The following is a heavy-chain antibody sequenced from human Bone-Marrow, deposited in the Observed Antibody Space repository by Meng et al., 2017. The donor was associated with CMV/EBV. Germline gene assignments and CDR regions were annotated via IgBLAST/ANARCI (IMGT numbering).Heavy chain of an antibody. Sequence: SETLSLTCTVSGGSISSYYWSWIRQPPGKGLEWIGHIYYSGSTNYNPSLKSRVTISVDTSKNQFSLKLSSVTAVDTAVYYCARVPTVTHSYYYYGMDGWGQGTTVTVSS. CDR1: GGSISSYY. D-gene: IGHD4-17*01. CDR2: IYYSGST. V-gene: IGHV4-59*01. J-gene: IGHJ6*02. CDR3: ARVPTVTHSYYYYGMDG.